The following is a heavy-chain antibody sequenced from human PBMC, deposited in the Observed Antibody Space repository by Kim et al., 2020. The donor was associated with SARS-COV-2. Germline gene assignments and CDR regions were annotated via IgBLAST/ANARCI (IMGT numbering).Heavy chain of an antibody. D-gene: IGHD6-13*01. V-gene: IGHV3-30*04. CDR2: ISYDGSNK. J-gene: IGHJ5*01. Sequence: GGSLRLSCAASGFTFSSYAMHWVRQAPGKGLEWVAVISYDGSNKYYADSVKGRFTISRDNSKNTLYLQMNSLRAEDTAVYYCATLRRIAAAGTGSDDWF. CDR3: ATLRRIAAAGTGSDDWF. CDR1: GFTFSSYA.